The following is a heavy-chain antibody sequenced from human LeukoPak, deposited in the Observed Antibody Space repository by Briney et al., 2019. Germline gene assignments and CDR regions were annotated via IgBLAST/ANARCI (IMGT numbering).Heavy chain of an antibody. CDR2: ISSSSSYI. V-gene: IGHV3-21*01. Sequence: GGSLRLSCAASGFTFSSYSMNWVRQAPGKGLEWVSSISSSSSYIYHADSVKGRFTISRDNSKNTLYLQMNSLRAEDTAVYYCARGLLWFGELFEYYFDYWGQGTLVTVSS. D-gene: IGHD3-10*01. J-gene: IGHJ4*02. CDR3: ARGLLWFGELFEYYFDY. CDR1: GFTFSSYS.